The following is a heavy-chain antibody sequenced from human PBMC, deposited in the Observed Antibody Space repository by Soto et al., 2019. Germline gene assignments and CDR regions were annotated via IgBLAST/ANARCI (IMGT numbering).Heavy chain of an antibody. Sequence: SETLSLTCTVSGGSISSSSYYWGWIRQPPGKGLEWIGSIYYSGSTYYNPSLKSRVTISVDTSKNQFSLKLSSVTAADTAVYYCARTAEMYYYGMDVWGQGTTVTVSS. J-gene: IGHJ6*02. V-gene: IGHV4-39*01. CDR1: GGSISSSSYY. D-gene: IGHD2-21*02. CDR2: IYYSGST. CDR3: ARTAEMYYYGMDV.